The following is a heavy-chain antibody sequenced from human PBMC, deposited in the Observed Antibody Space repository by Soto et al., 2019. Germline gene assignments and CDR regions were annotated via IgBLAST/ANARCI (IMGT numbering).Heavy chain of an antibody. CDR2: MNPNSGNT. CDR3: ARGGRGSGLYFLYYFDL. Sequence: ASVKVSCKASGYTFTSYDINWVRQATGQGLEWMGWMNPNSGNTGYAQKFQGRVTMTRKTSISTAYMELSSLRSEDTSVYYCARGGRGSGLYFLYYFDLWGQGTLVTVSS. V-gene: IGHV1-8*01. CDR1: GYTFTSYD. D-gene: IGHD3-16*01. J-gene: IGHJ4*02.